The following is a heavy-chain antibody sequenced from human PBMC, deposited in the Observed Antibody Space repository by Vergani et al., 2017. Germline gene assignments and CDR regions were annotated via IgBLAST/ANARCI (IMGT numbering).Heavy chain of an antibody. D-gene: IGHD3-10*01. CDR3: VGGSWRWDVRGVYWFDT. Sequence: QVQLQESGPGLVKPSETLSLTCTVSGGSISSYYWSWIRQPPGKGMVWIGYIYYSGSTNYNPSLKSRVTLSVDTYKNQFFLKMISMTAADTAVYYCVGGSWRWDVRGVYWFDTWGQGTLVSVSS. V-gene: IGHV4-59*08. CDR2: IYYSGST. CDR1: GGSISSYY. J-gene: IGHJ5*01.